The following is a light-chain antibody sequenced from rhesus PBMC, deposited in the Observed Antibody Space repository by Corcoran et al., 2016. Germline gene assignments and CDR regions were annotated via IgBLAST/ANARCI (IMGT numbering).Light chain of an antibody. CDR3: QQYSSSPLT. CDR1: QSISSW. Sequence: DIQMTQSPSSLSASVGDTVTITCRASQSISSWLARYQQKPGKAPKLLIYKASSLQSGVPSRFSGRGSGTDFHLTISSLQSEDFATYYCQQYSSSPLTFGGGTKVELK. V-gene: IGKV1-22*01. J-gene: IGKJ4*01. CDR2: KAS.